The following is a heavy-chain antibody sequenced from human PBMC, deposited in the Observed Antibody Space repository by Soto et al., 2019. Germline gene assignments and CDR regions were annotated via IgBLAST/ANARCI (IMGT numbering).Heavy chain of an antibody. J-gene: IGHJ4*02. D-gene: IGHD3-10*01. Sequence: GGSLRLSCAASGFTFSSYAMHWVRQAPGKGLEYVSVISGNGDSTYYANSVKGRFTISRDNSKNTLYLQMGSLRAEDMAVYYCARRGYGLYFDYWGQGTLVTVSS. CDR3: ARRGYGLYFDY. CDR2: ISGNGDST. CDR1: GFTFSSYA. V-gene: IGHV3-64*01.